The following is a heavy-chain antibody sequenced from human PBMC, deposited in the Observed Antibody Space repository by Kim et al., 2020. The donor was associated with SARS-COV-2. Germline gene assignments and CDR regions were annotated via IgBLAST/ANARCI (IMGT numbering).Heavy chain of an antibody. CDR2: ISGSGGNT. V-gene: IGHV3-23*01. D-gene: IGHD5-12*01. Sequence: GGSLRLSCAASGFTFGTYAMSWVRQAPGQGLEWVSTISGSGGNTYYADSVTGRFTISRDNSKNTLYLQMNSLRAEDTAVYHCAKQRDGYNMSPADFWGQG. J-gene: IGHJ4*02. CDR3: AKQRDGYNMSPADF. CDR1: GFTFGTYA.